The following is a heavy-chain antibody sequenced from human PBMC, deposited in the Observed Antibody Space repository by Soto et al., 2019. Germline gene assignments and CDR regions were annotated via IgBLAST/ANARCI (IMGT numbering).Heavy chain of an antibody. CDR3: ARVANDWLLILTQGGYDY. Sequence: QVQLVQSGAEVKKPGASVKVSCKASGYTFTSYGISWVRQAPGQGLEWMGWISAYNGNTNYAQKLQGRVTMTTDSSTSTAYMELRSLRSDDTAVYYCARVANDWLLILTQGGYDYWGQGTLVTVSS. V-gene: IGHV1-18*01. CDR1: GYTFTSYG. J-gene: IGHJ4*02. D-gene: IGHD3-9*01. CDR2: ISAYNGNT.